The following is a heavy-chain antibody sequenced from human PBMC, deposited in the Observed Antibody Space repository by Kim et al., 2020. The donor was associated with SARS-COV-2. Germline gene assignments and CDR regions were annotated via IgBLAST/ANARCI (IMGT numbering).Heavy chain of an antibody. CDR2: ISGGAGPT. J-gene: IGHJ4*02. Sequence: ISGGAGPTQSADSGKGRFTISRDNTKNTLFLHMNSLRADDTAIYYCDGSDFWGQGTLVTVSS. V-gene: IGHV3-23*01. CDR3: DGSDF.